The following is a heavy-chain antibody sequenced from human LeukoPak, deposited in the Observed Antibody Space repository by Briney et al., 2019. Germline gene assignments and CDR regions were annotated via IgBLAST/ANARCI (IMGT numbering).Heavy chain of an antibody. CDR1: GFTFSSYE. D-gene: IGHD6-13*01. J-gene: IGHJ4*02. CDR3: ASGYSSRGGIDY. CDR2: ISSSGSTI. V-gene: IGHV3-48*03. Sequence: GGSLRLSCAASGFTFSSYEMNWVRQAPGKGLEWVSYISSSGSTIYYADSVKGRFTISRDNAKKSLYLQMNSLRDEDTAVYYCASGYSSRGGIDYWGQGTLVTVSS.